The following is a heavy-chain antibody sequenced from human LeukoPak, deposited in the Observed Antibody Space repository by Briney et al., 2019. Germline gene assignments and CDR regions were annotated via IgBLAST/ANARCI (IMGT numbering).Heavy chain of an antibody. CDR2: ISDDISFT. V-gene: IGHV3-23*01. CDR3: AKPTDYYYFDY. Sequence: GGSLRLSCAASGLVFGKYAMAWVRQAPGKGLECVSIISDDISFTYYLDSVKGRSTIFRDNSKNTLYLHMNSLKAEDTAVYYCAKPTDYYYFDYWGQGTLVTVSS. J-gene: IGHJ4*02. D-gene: IGHD5-12*01. CDR1: GLVFGKYA.